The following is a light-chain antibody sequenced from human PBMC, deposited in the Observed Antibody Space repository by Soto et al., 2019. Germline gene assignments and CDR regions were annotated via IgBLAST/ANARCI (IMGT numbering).Light chain of an antibody. V-gene: IGKV3-20*01. Sequence: EIVLTQSPVTLSLSPWEISTLSCMASQSVSSSYLAWYQQKPGQAPRLLIYGASSRATGIPDRFSGSGSGTDFALTISRLEPEDFAVYYCQQYCRSPITFDQGTRLEIK. CDR3: QQYCRSPIT. J-gene: IGKJ5*01. CDR1: QSVSSSY. CDR2: GAS.